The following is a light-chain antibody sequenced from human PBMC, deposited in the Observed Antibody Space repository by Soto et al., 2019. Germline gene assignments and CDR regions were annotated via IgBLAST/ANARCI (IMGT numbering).Light chain of an antibody. CDR3: QQRSF. CDR2: DAS. Sequence: SQMTQSPSSLSASVGARVPITCRASQDISKYLNWYQQNPGKAPNLLIYDASILETGVPSRFSGSGSGTDFTLTISSLEPEDFAVYYCQQRSFFGGGTKVDIK. CDR1: QDISKY. V-gene: IGKV1-33*01. J-gene: IGKJ4*01.